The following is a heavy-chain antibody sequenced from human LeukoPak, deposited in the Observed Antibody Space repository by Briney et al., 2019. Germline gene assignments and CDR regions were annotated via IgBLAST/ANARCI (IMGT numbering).Heavy chain of an antibody. CDR1: GFTFSSYA. D-gene: IGHD2-15*01. Sequence: GGSLRLSCAASGFTFSSYAMHWVRQAPGKGLEYVSAISSNGGSTYYANSVKGRFTISRDNSKNTLYLQMGSLRAEDMAVYYCAKGSGSPPLDYWGQGTLVTVSS. J-gene: IGHJ4*02. CDR2: ISSNGGST. CDR3: AKGSGSPPLDY. V-gene: IGHV3-64*01.